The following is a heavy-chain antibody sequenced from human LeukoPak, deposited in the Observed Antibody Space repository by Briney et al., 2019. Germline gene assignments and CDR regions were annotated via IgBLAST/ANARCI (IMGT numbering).Heavy chain of an antibody. D-gene: IGHD3-22*01. CDR1: GYTFTGYY. CDR3: TRSDSSGYLDY. CDR2: INPNSGGT. Sequence: GASVKVSCKASGYTFTGYYMHWVRQAPGQGLEWMGWINPNSGGTNYAQKFQGRVTMTRDTSISTAYMELSRLISDDTAVYYCTRSDSSGYLDYWGQGTLVTVSS. J-gene: IGHJ4*02. V-gene: IGHV1-2*02.